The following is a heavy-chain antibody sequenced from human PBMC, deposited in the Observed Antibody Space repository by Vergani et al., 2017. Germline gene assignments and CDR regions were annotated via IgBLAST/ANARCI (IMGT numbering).Heavy chain of an antibody. CDR3: ARIRGGSSIVPRRYYFDY. J-gene: IGHJ4*02. V-gene: IGHV4-30-4*08. CDR1: AGSIISGAYY. D-gene: IGHD1-26*01. Sequence: QVQLQESGPGLVKPSQTLSLTCTVSAGSIISGAYYWSWIRQPPGKGLEWIGYIYYSGSTYYNPSLKSRVTISVDTSKNALSLKLRSVRDADTAVYYCARIRGGSSIVPRRYYFDYWGQGTLVTVSS. CDR2: IYYSGST.